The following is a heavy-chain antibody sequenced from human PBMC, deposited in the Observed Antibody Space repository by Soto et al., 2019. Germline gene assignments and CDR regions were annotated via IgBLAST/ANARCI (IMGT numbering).Heavy chain of an antibody. Sequence: AETLSLTCTASGGSFSSFSCNWIRQPAGKGLEWIGRIYTSGSTKYNPSLKSRVTMSVDTTKNLFSLKLSSNTAADTAMYYCGRDHRILSMDYWGQGNLVTVSS. CDR1: GGSFSSFS. V-gene: IGHV4-4*07. CDR3: GRDHRILSMDY. CDR2: IYTSGST. J-gene: IGHJ4*02.